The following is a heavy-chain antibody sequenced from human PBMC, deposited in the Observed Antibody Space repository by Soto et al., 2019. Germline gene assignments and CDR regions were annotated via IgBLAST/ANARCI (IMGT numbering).Heavy chain of an antibody. CDR2: INPNSGDT. CDR3: ARDLTGDPNY. CDR1: GYTFTGSS. J-gene: IGHJ4*02. V-gene: IGHV1-2*02. D-gene: IGHD7-27*01. Sequence: QGQLVQSGAEVKKPGASVNVSCEASGYTFTGSSIHWVRQAPGQGLEWMGYINPNSGDTIFAQKFQGRVTMTRDTSISTAYMELSRVASDDTAVYYCARDLTGDPNYWGQGTLVTVSS.